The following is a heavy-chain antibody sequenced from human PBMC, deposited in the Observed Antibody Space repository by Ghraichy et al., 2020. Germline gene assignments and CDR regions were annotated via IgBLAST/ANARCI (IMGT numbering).Heavy chain of an antibody. J-gene: IGHJ5*02. CDR2: ISRDNVAM. CDR1: GFAFSGYH. D-gene: IGHD7-27*01. Sequence: GGSLRLSCAGSGFAFSGYHMNWVRQAPGKGLEWVSYISRDNVAMHYADSVKGRFTISRDNARISLYLHLNSLRPEDTAVYYCARDLPNWATDLWGQGTLVTVSS. CDR3: ARDLPNWATDL. V-gene: IGHV3-48*01.